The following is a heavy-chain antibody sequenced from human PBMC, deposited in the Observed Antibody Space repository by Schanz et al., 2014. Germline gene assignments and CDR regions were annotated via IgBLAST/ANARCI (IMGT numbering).Heavy chain of an antibody. CDR1: GTSITSGAYF. Sequence: QVRLQESGPGLVKPSQTLSLTCTVSGTSITSGAYFWTWLRQRPRKGLEWLGHIFYTGTTYFNPSLESRLLISVDTSKSQFSLRLTAVSSADTAMYYCARVGRNSYGFTSRFDAWGQGTLVAVSS. CDR3: ARVGRNSYGFTSRFDA. D-gene: IGHD3-16*01. J-gene: IGHJ5*02. CDR2: IFYTGTT. V-gene: IGHV4-31*03.